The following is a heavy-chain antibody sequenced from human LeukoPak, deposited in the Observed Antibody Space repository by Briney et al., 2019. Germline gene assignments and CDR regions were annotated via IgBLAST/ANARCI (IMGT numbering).Heavy chain of an antibody. Sequence: ASVKVSCKASGYTFTGYYTHWVRQAPGQGLEWMGWINPNSGGTNYAQKFQGRVTMTRDTSISTAYMELSRLRSDDTAVYYCARESYGYSGYVGFDYWGQGTLVTVSS. CDR1: GYTFTGYY. V-gene: IGHV1-2*02. J-gene: IGHJ4*02. CDR2: INPNSGGT. CDR3: ARESYGYSGYVGFDY. D-gene: IGHD5-12*01.